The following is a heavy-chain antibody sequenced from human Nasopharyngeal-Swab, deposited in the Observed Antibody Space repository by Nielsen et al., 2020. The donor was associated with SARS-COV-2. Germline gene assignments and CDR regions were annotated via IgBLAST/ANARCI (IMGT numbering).Heavy chain of an antibody. J-gene: IGHJ4*02. D-gene: IGHD2-2*01. CDR1: GFTFSSYR. CDR3: AKGSRSSTGVRYFDY. CDR2: ISSSGSTR. Sequence: GGSLRLSCGASGFTFSSYRMNWVRQAPGKGLEWVSYISSSGSTRYYADSVKGRFTISRDNSKNTLYLQMNSLRAEDTAVYYCAKGSRSSTGVRYFDYWGQGTLVTVSS. V-gene: IGHV3-48*01.